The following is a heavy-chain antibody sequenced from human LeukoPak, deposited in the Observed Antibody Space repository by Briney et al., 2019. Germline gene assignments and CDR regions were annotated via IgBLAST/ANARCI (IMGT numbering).Heavy chain of an antibody. Sequence: GGSLRLSCAASGYTFRSYEMNWVRQAPGKGLEWVSYISTSDSTMYYADSVKGRFTISRDNAKNSLYLQMDSLRAEDTGIYYCARNLGTHGGYVDPWGQGTLVTVSS. CDR3: ARNLGTHGGYVDP. CDR1: GYTFRSYE. D-gene: IGHD5-12*01. J-gene: IGHJ5*02. V-gene: IGHV3-48*03. CDR2: ISTSDSTM.